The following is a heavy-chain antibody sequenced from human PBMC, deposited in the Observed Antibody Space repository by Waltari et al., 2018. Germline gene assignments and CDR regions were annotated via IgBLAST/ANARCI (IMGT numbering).Heavy chain of an antibody. Sequence: QVQLVQSGAEVKKPGASVKVSCKASGYTFSSYAISWVRQAPGQGLEWMGRIIPIFGTANYAQKFQGRVTITADKSTSTAYMELSSLRSEDTAVYYCARDREGQQLDAFDIWGQGTMVTVSS. V-gene: IGHV1-69*06. CDR2: IIPIFGTA. CDR3: ARDREGQQLDAFDI. J-gene: IGHJ3*02. CDR1: GYTFSSYA. D-gene: IGHD6-13*01.